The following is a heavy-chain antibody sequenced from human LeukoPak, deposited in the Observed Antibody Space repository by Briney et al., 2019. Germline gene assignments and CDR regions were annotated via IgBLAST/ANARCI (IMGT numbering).Heavy chain of an antibody. CDR2: IWYDGSNK. V-gene: IGHV3-33*01. J-gene: IGHJ3*01. CDR3: AVEYNSSPYAIDL. Sequence: GGSLRLSCAASGFTFSSYGMHWVRQAPGKGLEWVAVIWYDGSNKYYADSVKGRFTISRDNSKNTLYLQMNSLRVEDTAVYYCAVEYNSSPYAIDLWGQGTKVTVSS. D-gene: IGHD2/OR15-2a*01. CDR1: GFTFSSYG.